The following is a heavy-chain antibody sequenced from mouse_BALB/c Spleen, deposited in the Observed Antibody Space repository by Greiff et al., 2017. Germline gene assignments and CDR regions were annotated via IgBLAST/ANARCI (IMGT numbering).Heavy chain of an antibody. J-gene: IGHJ4*01. CDR3: NAHGNHYAMDY. V-gene: IGHV14-4*02. CDR2: IDPENGDT. D-gene: IGHD2-1*01. CDR1: GFNIKDYY. Sequence: EVQLQQSGAELVRSGASVKLSCTASGFNIKDYYMHWVKQRPEQGLEWIGWIDPENGDTEYAPKFQGKATMTADTSSNTAYLQLSSLTSEDTAVYYCNAHGNHYAMDYWGQGTSVTVSS.